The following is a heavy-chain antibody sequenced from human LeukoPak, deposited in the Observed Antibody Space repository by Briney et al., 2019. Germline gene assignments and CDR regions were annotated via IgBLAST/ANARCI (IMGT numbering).Heavy chain of an antibody. Sequence: PSETLSLTCTVSGGSISSGSYYWSWIRQPAGKGLEWIGRIYTSGSTNYSPSLKSRVTISVDTSKNQFSLKLSSVTAADTAVYYCARDEVAGRFDYWGQGTLVTVSS. CDR3: ARDEVAGRFDY. CDR2: IYTSGST. D-gene: IGHD6-19*01. CDR1: GGSISSGSYY. V-gene: IGHV4-61*02. J-gene: IGHJ4*02.